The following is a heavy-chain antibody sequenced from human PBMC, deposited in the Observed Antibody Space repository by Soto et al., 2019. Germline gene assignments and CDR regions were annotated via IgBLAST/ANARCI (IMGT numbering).Heavy chain of an antibody. CDR3: ARGTYGSGSYYPERGSYYYGMDV. CDR2: INPNSGGT. CDR1: GYTFTGYY. Sequence: ASVKVSCKASGYTFTGYYMHWVRQAPGQGLEWMGWINPNSGGTNYAQKFQGWVTMTRDTSISTAYMELSRLRSDDTAVYYCARGTYGSGSYYPERGSYYYGMDVWGQGTTVTVSS. J-gene: IGHJ6*02. D-gene: IGHD3-10*01. V-gene: IGHV1-2*04.